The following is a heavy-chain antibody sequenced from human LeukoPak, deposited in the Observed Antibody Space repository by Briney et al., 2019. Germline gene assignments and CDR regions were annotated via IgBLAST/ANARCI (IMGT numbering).Heavy chain of an antibody. CDR1: GFSFSTYT. J-gene: IGHJ4*02. V-gene: IGHV3-48*04. CDR3: ARVYGWFGENPLDY. Sequence: GGSLRLSCVASGFSFSTYTMNWVRQAPGKGLEWVSHISGSSSTIYYADSVKGRFTISRDNAKNSLYLQMTSLRVEDTAVYYCARVYGWFGENPLDYWGQGTLVTVSS. CDR2: ISGSSSTI. D-gene: IGHD3-10*01.